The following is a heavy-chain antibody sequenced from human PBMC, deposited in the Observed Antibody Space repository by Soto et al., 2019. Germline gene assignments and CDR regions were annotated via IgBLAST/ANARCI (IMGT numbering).Heavy chain of an antibody. CDR3: ARISPLSTDGSGGRYYYYYGMDV. CDR1: GFSLSNARMG. CDR2: IFSNDEK. V-gene: IGHV2-26*01. J-gene: IGHJ6*02. D-gene: IGHD3-10*01. Sequence: QVTLKESGPVLVKPTETLTLTCTVSGFSLSNARMGVSWIRQPPGKALEWLAHIFSNDEKSYSTSLKSRLTISKDTSKSQVVLTMTNMDPVDTATYYCARISPLSTDGSGGRYYYYYGMDVWGQGTTVTVSS.